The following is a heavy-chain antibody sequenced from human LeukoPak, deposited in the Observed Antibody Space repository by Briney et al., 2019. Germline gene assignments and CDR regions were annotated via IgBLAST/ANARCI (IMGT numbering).Heavy chain of an antibody. D-gene: IGHD2-15*01. V-gene: IGHV4-34*01. CDR1: GGSFSGYY. J-gene: IGHJ4*02. CDR3: ARATYCSGDSCYSGIFDY. Sequence: SETLSLTCAVYGGSFSGYYWSRILQPPGKGLEWIGEINHSGSTNYNPSLKSRVTISVDTSKNQFSLKLSSVTAADTAVYYCARATYCSGDSCYSGIFDYWGQGTLVTVSS. CDR2: INHSGST.